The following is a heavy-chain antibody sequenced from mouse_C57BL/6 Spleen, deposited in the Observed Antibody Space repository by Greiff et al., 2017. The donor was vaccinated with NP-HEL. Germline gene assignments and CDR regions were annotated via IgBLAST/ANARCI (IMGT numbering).Heavy chain of an antibody. Sequence: QVQLKQSGPELVKPGASVKLSCKASGYTFTSYDINWVKQRPGQGLEWIGWIYPRDGSTKYNEKFKGKATLTVDTSSSTAYMELHSLTSEDSAVYFGAREGYYGSSWRYYFGCWGKGTTLTVSS. CDR1: GYTFTSYD. CDR3: AREGYYGSSWRYYFGC. D-gene: IGHD1-1*01. CDR2: IYPRDGST. V-gene: IGHV1-85*01. J-gene: IGHJ2*01.